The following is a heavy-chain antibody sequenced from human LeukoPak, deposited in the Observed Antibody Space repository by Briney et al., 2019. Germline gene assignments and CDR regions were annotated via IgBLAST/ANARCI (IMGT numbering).Heavy chain of an antibody. CDR2: IYYSGST. CDR3: ARVTFGGVIGPATFDY. J-gene: IGHJ4*02. V-gene: IGHV4-59*08. CDR1: GGSTSSYY. D-gene: IGHD3-16*01. Sequence: SETLSLTCTVSGGSTSSYYWSWIRQPPGKGLEWIGCIYYSGSTNYNPSLKSRVTISVDTSKNQFSLKLSSVTAADTAVYYCARVTFGGVIGPATFDYWGQGTLVTVSS.